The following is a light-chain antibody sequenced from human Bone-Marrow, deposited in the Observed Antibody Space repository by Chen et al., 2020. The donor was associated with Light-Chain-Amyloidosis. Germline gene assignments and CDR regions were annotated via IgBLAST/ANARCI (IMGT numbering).Light chain of an antibody. J-gene: IGKJ2*01. CDR1: QNVNNW. Sequence: DIQMTQSPSTLSASVGDRVTISCRASQNVNNWLAWYQHKPGKAPNLLISKSSTLESGVPSRFSGSGSETDFNLTIDGLQPDDFATYYCQQYNSYSFTFGQGTKVEIK. CDR3: QQYNSYSFT. CDR2: KSS. V-gene: IGKV1-5*03.